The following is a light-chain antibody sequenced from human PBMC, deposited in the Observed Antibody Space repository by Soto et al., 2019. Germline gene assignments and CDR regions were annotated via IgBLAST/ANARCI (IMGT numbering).Light chain of an antibody. V-gene: IGLV2-8*01. CDR1: SSDVGRYTY. J-gene: IGLJ1*01. CDR3: SSFAGSINFPYV. CDR2: EVT. Sequence: QSVLTQPASVSGSPGQSITFFCTGTSSDVGRYTYVSWYQHHPGKAPKLLISEVTNRPSGVPDRFSGSKSGNTASLTVSGLQAEDEADYYCSSFAGSINFPYVFVTGTKVTLL.